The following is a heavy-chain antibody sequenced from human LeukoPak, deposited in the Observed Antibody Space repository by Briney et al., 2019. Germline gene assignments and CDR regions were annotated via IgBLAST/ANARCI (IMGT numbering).Heavy chain of an antibody. V-gene: IGHV3-7*01. J-gene: IGHJ4*02. CDR1: GSTFSHYW. D-gene: IGHD7-27*01. CDR2: IRPDANDG. CDR3: ARADWGSIDY. Sequence: QSGGPLRLSCAASGSTFSHYWMAWVRQAPGKGLEWVAIIRPDANDGSYVDSVKGRFTISRDNAKNSLYLRLNSLRAEDTAVYFCARADWGSIDYWGQGALVTVSS.